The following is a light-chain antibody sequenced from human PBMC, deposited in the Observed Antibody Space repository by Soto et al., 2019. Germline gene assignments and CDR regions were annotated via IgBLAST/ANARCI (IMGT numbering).Light chain of an antibody. CDR2: DDS. V-gene: IGLV3-21*02. CDR3: RVWDSGSDL. Sequence: SYELTQPPSVSVAPGQTATFICGGDNIGYKTVHWYQQRPGQAPVLVVYDDSDRPSGIPERFSGSNSGNTATLTINRVEAGDEADYYCRVWDSGSDLFGGGTKVTVL. J-gene: IGLJ2*01. CDR1: NIGYKT.